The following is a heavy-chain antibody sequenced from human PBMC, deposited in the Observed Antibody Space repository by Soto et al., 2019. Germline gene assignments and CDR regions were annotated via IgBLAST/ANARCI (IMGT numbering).Heavy chain of an antibody. V-gene: IGHV3-23*01. CDR1: GFSFGDYS. J-gene: IGHJ6*04. D-gene: IGHD5-18*01. CDR3: ARGGRYPYGYGDYSYGMGV. Sequence: WGSLRLSCAASGFSFGDYSISRVRQAPGNGLEWVSGISGTCSRTSYADYVMGRLTICRDNVNNTLSLQMDSLRAEDTAVYYCARGGRYPYGYGDYSYGMGVWGKGTRGAFSS. CDR2: ISGTCSRT.